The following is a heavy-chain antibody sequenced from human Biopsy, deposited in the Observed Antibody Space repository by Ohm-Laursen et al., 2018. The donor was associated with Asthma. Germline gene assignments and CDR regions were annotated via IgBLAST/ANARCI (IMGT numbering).Heavy chain of an antibody. CDR3: ARAVDYSHYYGIDV. CDR1: GYTFNSAG. Sequence: ASVKASCKTSGYTFNSAGITWVRQAPGQGLGWMGWISVYNGNTKVAQKLQDRVTMNTDTSTSTAYMELRSRRSDDMAVYFRARAVDYSHYYGIDVWGQGTTVTVS. V-gene: IGHV1-18*03. D-gene: IGHD3-10*01. J-gene: IGHJ6*02. CDR2: ISVYNGNT.